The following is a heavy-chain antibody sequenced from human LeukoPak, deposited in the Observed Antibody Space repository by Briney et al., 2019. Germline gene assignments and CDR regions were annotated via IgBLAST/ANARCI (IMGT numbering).Heavy chain of an antibody. D-gene: IGHD3-22*01. J-gene: IGHJ3*02. Sequence: SETLSLTCSVSGGSISGYYWSWIRQPPGQGLEWIGYIYYSGSTNYNPSLQSRVTISVDTSKNQFSLKLSSVTAADTAVYYCASYDSSGRAFDIWGQGTMVTVSS. CDR3: ASYDSSGRAFDI. V-gene: IGHV4-59*01. CDR1: GGSISGYY. CDR2: IYYSGST.